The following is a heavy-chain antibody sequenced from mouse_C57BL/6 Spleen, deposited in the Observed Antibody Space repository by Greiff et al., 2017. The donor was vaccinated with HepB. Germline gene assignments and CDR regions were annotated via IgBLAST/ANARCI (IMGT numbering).Heavy chain of an antibody. CDR1: GYAFTNYL. J-gene: IGHJ4*01. CDR2: INPGSGGT. Sequence: QVHVKQSGAELVRPGTSVQVSCQASGYAFTNYLIEWVKQRPGQGLEWIGVINPGSGGTNYNEKFKGKATLTADKSSSTDYMQRSSLTSEDSAVYFCARRHYASRGAMYYWGEGTSVTASS. D-gene: IGHD1-1*01. V-gene: IGHV1-54*01. CDR3: ARRHYASRGAMYY.